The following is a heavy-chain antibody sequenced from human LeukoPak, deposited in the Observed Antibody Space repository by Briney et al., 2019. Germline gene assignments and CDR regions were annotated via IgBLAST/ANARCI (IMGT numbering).Heavy chain of an antibody. CDR3: ARVTGYMIEDYFDY. J-gene: IGHJ4*02. CDR2: IIPIFGAV. V-gene: IGHV1-69*06. Sequence: ASVKVSCKASGGTFSSYGISWVRQAPGQGLEWMGGIIPIFGAVDYAQKFQGRVTITADKSTSTAYMELSSLRSEDTAVYYCARVTGYMIEDYFDYWGQGTLVTVSS. D-gene: IGHD3-22*01. CDR1: GGTFSSYG.